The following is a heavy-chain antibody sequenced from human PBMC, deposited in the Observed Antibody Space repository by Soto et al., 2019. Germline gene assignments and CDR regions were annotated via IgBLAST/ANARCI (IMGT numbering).Heavy chain of an antibody. J-gene: IGHJ6*02. D-gene: IGHD6-13*01. CDR2: IYYSGST. CDR3: AREGVSSRWYNYYGMDV. CDR1: GGSISSYY. Sequence: SETLSLTCTVSGGSISSYYWSWIRQPPGKGLEWIGYIYYSGSTNYNPSLKSRVTISVDTSKNQFSLKLSSVTAADTAVYYCAREGVSSRWYNYYGMDVPGQQTTVTVSS. V-gene: IGHV4-59*01.